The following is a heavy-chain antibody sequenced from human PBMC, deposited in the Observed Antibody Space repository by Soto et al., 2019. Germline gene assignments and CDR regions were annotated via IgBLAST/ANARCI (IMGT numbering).Heavy chain of an antibody. CDR2: IYHSGST. V-gene: IGHV4-30-2*01. Sequence: SETLSLTCAVSGGSISSGGYSWSWIRQPPGKGLEWIGYIYHSGSTYYNPSLKSRVTISVDRSKNQFSLKLSSVTAADTAVYYCARGDYGDYDYWGQGTLVTVSS. J-gene: IGHJ4*02. D-gene: IGHD4-17*01. CDR3: ARGDYGDYDY. CDR1: GGSISSGGYS.